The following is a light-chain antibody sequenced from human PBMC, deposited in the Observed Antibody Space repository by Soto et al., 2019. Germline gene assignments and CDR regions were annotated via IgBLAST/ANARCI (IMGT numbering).Light chain of an antibody. V-gene: IGLV1-44*01. CDR1: SSILGQNP. J-gene: IGLJ3*02. CDR3: AAWDDSLTGSGV. Sequence: QSVLTQPPSASGTPGQRVTISCSGSSSILGQNPVNWYQQVPGTAPKLLIYSNSYRPSGVPDRFSGSKSGTSASLAISGLQSEDEADYYCAAWDDSLTGSGVFGGGSKVTVL. CDR2: SNS.